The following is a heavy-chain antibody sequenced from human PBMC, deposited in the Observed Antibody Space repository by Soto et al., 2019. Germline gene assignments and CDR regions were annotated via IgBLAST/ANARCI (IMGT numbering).Heavy chain of an antibody. V-gene: IGHV3-23*01. CDR3: AKRAGIYDFWSGYSLSYFDY. Sequence: KGLEWVSAISGSGGSTYYADSVKGRFTISRDNSKNTLYLQMNSLRAEDTAVYYCAKRAGIYDFWSGYSLSYFDYWGQGTLVTVPQ. J-gene: IGHJ4*01. D-gene: IGHD3-3*01. CDR2: ISGSGGST.